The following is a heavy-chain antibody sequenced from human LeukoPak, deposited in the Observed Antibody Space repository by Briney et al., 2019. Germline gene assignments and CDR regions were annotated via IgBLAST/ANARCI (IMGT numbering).Heavy chain of an antibody. CDR1: GGSISSYY. J-gene: IGHJ6*03. CDR2: IYYSGST. V-gene: IGHV4-59*01. CDR3: ARAVLDGPTRYYYYYYYMDV. D-gene: IGHD2-8*01. Sequence: SETLSLTCTVSGGSISSYYWSWIRQPPGKGLEWIGYIYYSGSTNYNPSLKSRVTISVDTSKNQFSLKLSSVTAADTAVYYCARAVLDGPTRYYYYYYYMDVWGKGTTVTVSS.